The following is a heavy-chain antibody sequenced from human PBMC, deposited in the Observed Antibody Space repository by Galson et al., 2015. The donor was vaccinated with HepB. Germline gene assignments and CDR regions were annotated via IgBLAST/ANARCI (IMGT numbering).Heavy chain of an antibody. J-gene: IGHJ4*02. Sequence: EPLSLNCTVSGDSISAPFWSWLRQPPGTGLEWIGYIFYSGNTNYNPSLKSRVTISIATSKNQFSLKLSSVTAADTAVYYCARGSRTAARFDYWVQGTLVTVSS. CDR2: IFYSGNT. V-gene: IGHV4-59*11. CDR3: ARGSRTAARFDY. CDR1: GDSISAPF. D-gene: IGHD6-6*01.